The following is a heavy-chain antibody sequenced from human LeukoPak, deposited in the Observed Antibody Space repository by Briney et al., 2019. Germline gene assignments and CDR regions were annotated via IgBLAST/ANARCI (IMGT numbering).Heavy chain of an antibody. Sequence: ASVKVSCKASGYTFTGYYMHWVRQAPGQGLEWMGWNNPNSGGTNYAQKFQGRVTMTRDTSISTAYMELSRLRSDDTAVYYCARDRPNYDILTGYYRGDYFDYWGQGTLVTVSS. V-gene: IGHV1-2*02. J-gene: IGHJ4*02. D-gene: IGHD3-9*01. CDR1: GYTFTGYY. CDR3: ARDRPNYDILTGYYRGDYFDY. CDR2: NNPNSGGT.